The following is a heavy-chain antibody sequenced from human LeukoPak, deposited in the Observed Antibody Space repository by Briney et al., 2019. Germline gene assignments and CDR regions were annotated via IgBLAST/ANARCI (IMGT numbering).Heavy chain of an antibody. J-gene: IGHJ6*02. CDR3: AKDRVSSSAAYGMDV. CDR1: GFTFSSYG. CDR2: ISFDGVKT. D-gene: IGHD6-13*01. V-gene: IGHV3-30*18. Sequence: PGGSLRLSCAASGFTFSSYGMHWVRQAPGKGLEWVALISFDGVKTDYADSVKGRFTISRDSSQNTLYLQMNSLRAEDTAVYYCAKDRVSSSAAYGMDVWGQGTTVTVSS.